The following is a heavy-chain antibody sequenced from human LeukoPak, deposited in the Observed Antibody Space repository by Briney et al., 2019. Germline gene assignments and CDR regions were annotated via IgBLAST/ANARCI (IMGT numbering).Heavy chain of an antibody. CDR2: ISSSSTYI. D-gene: IGHD3-3*01. J-gene: IGHJ4*02. V-gene: IGHV3-21*01. Sequence: GGSLRLSCAASGFTLSTYNMNWVRQAPEKGLECLSSISSSSTYIYYADSVKGRFTISRDNAKNSLYLQMNTLRVEDTAVYYRARAHITIFGVVTYPSDYWGQGTLVTVSS. CDR3: ARAHITIFGVVTYPSDY. CDR1: GFTLSTYN.